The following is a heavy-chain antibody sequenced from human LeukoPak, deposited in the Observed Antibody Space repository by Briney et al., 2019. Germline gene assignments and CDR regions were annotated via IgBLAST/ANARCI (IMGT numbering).Heavy chain of an antibody. CDR3: TSGYASGSPDY. J-gene: IGHJ4*02. V-gene: IGHV3-74*01. CDR2: ISGDGSST. CDR1: GFTFSTYW. D-gene: IGHD3-10*01. Sequence: GGSLRLSCAASGFTFSTYWMHWVRQAPGRGLVWVSRISGDGSSTSYADSVKGRFTISRDNAKNTLFLRMNSLRVDDTAVYYCTSGYASGSPDYWGQGTLVTVSS.